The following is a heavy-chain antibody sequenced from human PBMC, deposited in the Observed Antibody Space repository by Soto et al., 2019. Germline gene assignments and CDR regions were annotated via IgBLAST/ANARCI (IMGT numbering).Heavy chain of an antibody. CDR3: AKDEAIVGATPPFDY. Sequence: GGSLRLSCAASGFTFSSYAMSWVRQAPGKGLEWVSAISGSGGSTYYADSVKGRFTISRDNSKNTLYLQMNSLRAEDTAVYYCAKDEAIVGATPPFDYWGQGTLVTVSS. J-gene: IGHJ4*02. V-gene: IGHV3-23*01. D-gene: IGHD1-26*01. CDR1: GFTFSSYA. CDR2: ISGSGGST.